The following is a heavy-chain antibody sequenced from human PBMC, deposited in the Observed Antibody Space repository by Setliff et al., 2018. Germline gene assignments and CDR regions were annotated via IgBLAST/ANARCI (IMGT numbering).Heavy chain of an antibody. J-gene: IGHJ3*02. CDR3: ARGGKATGYGGGGAFDI. D-gene: IGHD6-25*01. V-gene: IGHV1-8*02. Sequence: ASVKVSCKASGYTFTSYDINWVRQATGQGLEWMGWMNPNSGNTGYAQKFQGRVTMTRNTSISTAYMDLSSLRFEDTAVYYCARGGKATGYGGGGAFDIWGQGTMVTVSS. CDR2: MNPNSGNT. CDR1: GYTFTSYD.